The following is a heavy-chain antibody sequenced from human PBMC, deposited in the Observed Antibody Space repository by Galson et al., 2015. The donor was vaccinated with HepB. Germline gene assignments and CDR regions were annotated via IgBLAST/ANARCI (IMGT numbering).Heavy chain of an antibody. CDR3: ARDGYSYGNWFDP. CDR1: GFTFSSYS. Sequence: SLRLSCAASGFTFSSYSMNWVRQAPGKGLEWVSSISSSSSYIYYADSVKGRFTISRDNAKNSLYLQMNSLRAEDTAVYYCARDGYSYGNWFDPWGQGTLVTVSS. J-gene: IGHJ5*02. CDR2: ISSSSSYI. D-gene: IGHD5-18*01. V-gene: IGHV3-21*01.